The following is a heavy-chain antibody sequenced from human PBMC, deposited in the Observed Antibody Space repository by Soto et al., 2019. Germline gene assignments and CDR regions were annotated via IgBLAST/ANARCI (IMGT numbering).Heavy chain of an antibody. J-gene: IGHJ4*02. V-gene: IGHV3-30*18. CDR2: ISYDGSNK. CDR3: AKDTGMNY. Sequence: GGSLRLSCAASGFTFSSYGMHWVRQAPGKGLEWVAVISYDGSNKYYADSVKGRFTISRDNSKNTLYLQMNSLRAEDTAVYYCAKDTGMNYWGQGTLVTVSS. CDR1: GFTFSSYG.